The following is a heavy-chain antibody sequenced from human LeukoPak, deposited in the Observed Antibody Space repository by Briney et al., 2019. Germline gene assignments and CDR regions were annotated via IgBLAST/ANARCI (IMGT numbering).Heavy chain of an antibody. CDR1: GFTFSSYA. CDR3: ARRRSYYYYYMDV. Sequence: PGGSLRLSCAASGFTFSSYAMSWVRQPPGKGLEWIGEINHSGSTNYNPSLKSRVTISVDTSKNQFSLKLSSVTAADSAVYYCARRRSYYYYYMDVWGKGTTVTVSS. V-gene: IGHV4-34*01. J-gene: IGHJ6*03. CDR2: INHSGST.